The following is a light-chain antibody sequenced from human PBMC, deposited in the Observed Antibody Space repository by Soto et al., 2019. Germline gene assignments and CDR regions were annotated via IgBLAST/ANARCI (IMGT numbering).Light chain of an antibody. V-gene: IGKV3-15*01. CDR3: QQYDKWPRT. CDR2: FAS. Sequence: VMTQSPATLSVSPGERAALCCRAIQSVRTNLAWYQQKPGQPPRVXIYFASTRETAVPARFTAGGSGTEFTRTISSLQSDDVAVDYCQQYDKWPRTFGQGTKVDIK. J-gene: IGKJ1*01. CDR1: QSVRTN.